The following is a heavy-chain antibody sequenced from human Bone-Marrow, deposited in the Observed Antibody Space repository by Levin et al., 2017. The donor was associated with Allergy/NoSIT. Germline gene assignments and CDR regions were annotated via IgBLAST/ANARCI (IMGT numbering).Heavy chain of an antibody. J-gene: IGHJ4*02. CDR3: ARDVSGDPLRNFGY. D-gene: IGHD6-19*01. CDR2: ISYDGSNK. Sequence: SCAASGFTFSSYAMHWVRQAPGKGLEWVAVISYDGSNKYYADSVKGRFTISRDNSKNTLYLQMNSLRAEDTAVYYCARDVSGDPLRNFGYWGQGTLVTVSS. V-gene: IGHV3-30-3*01. CDR1: GFTFSSYA.